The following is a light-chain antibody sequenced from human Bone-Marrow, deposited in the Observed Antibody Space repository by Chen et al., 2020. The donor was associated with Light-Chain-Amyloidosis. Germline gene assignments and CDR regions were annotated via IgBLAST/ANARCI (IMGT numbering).Light chain of an antibody. CDR1: QTISSNY. CDR3: QQYGTSPLT. V-gene: IGKV3-20*01. J-gene: IGKJ4*01. CDR2: GSS. Sequence: IVLTQPPGTLSLSQGEEANLSCRASQTISSNYLTWYQQKFGQAPSLHIYGSSSGATGITDRFTSSGSGTDFTLTINRLEPEVFAMYYCQQYGTSPLTFGGVTKVEIK.